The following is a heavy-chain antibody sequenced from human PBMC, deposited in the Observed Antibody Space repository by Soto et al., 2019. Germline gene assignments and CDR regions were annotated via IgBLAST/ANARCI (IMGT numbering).Heavy chain of an antibody. V-gene: IGHV4-59*01. Sequence: SETLSLTCTVSGGSISSYYWSWIRQPPGKGLEWIGYIYYSGSTNYNPSLKSRVTISVDTSKNQFSLKLSSVTAADTAVYYCARKYYDFWSGHFDYWGQGTLVTVSS. CDR1: GGSISSYY. CDR3: ARKYYDFWSGHFDY. CDR2: IYYSGST. D-gene: IGHD3-3*01. J-gene: IGHJ4*02.